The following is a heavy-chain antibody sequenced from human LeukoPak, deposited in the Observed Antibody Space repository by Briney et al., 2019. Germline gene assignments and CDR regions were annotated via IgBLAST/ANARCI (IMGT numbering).Heavy chain of an antibody. D-gene: IGHD2-15*01. V-gene: IGHV4-4*07. CDR1: GGSINNYY. CDR3: ARGRYCSADICSGGDAFDI. Sequence: SETLSLTCTVSGGSINNYYWSWIRQPAGKGLDWIGRIYTRGSTNYNPSLNIRVTMSVDTSKNQFSLKLSSVTAADTAVYYCARGRYCSADICSGGDAFDIWGQGTMVSVSS. CDR2: IYTRGST. J-gene: IGHJ3*02.